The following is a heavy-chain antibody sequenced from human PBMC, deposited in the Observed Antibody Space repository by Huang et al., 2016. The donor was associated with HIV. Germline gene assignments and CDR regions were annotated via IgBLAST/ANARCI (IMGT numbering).Heavy chain of an antibody. CDR3: ARVRRHSGNSGLIDL. CDR1: AGALTSHS. D-gene: IGHD6-19*01. CDR2: FVPLVGTA. Sequence: QVHLVQSGAEVREPGSSVEVSCTSSAGALTSHSITWARQAPGHGLEWVGAFVPLVGTANYAQKFLGRLSFRADESTGAVYMKWALLKSEDTAIYFCARVRRHSGNSGLIDLWGQGTLVTVTS. V-gene: IGHV1-69*13. J-gene: IGHJ1*01.